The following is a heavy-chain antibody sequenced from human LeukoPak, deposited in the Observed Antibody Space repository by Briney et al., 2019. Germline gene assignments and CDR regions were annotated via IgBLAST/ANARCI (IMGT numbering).Heavy chain of an antibody. D-gene: IGHD3-22*01. V-gene: IGHV4-34*01. CDR3: AMGGVTMIVI. CDR1: GGSFRGYH. J-gene: IGHJ4*02. Sequence: SETLSLTCAVCGGSFRGYHWSWIRQPPGKGLEWIGEINHSGSTKYNPSPKSRVTISVDTSKNQFSLKLSSVTAADTAVYYCAMGGVTMIVIWGQGTLVTVSS. CDR2: INHSGST.